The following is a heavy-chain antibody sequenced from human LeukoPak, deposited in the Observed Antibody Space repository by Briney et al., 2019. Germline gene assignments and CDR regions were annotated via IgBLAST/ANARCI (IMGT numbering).Heavy chain of an antibody. V-gene: IGHV4-4*07. Sequence: PSETLSLTCTVSGGSISSYYWSWIRQPAGKGLEWIGRIYTSGSTNYNPSLKSRVTMSVDTSKNQFSLKLSSVTAADTAVYYCARVHPGYSYGYYFDYWGQGTLVTVSS. CDR3: ARVHPGYSYGYYFDY. J-gene: IGHJ4*02. CDR2: IYTSGST. CDR1: GGSISSYY. D-gene: IGHD5-18*01.